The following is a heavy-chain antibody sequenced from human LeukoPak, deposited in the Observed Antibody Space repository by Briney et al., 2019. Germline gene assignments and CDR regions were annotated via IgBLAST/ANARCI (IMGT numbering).Heavy chain of an antibody. V-gene: IGHV4-30-4*01. D-gene: IGHD3-22*01. CDR3: ARDGWDSSGYFFDY. CDR1: GGSISSGDYY. J-gene: IGHJ4*02. CDR2: IYYSGST. Sequence: SETLSLTCTVSGGSISSGDYYWSWIRQPPGKGLEWLGYIYYSGSTYYNPSLKSRVTISVDTSKNQFSLKLSSVTAADTAVYYCARDGWDSSGYFFDYWGQGTLVTVSS.